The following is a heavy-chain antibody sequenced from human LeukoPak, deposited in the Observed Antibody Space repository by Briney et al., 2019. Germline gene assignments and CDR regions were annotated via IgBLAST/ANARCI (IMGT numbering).Heavy chain of an antibody. Sequence: SGTLSLTCTVSGGSISSYYWSWIRQPPGKGLEWIGYIYYSGSTNYNPSLKSRVTISVDTSKNQFSLKLSSVTAADTAVYYCARAFPEYDYVWGSYRHFDYWGQGTLVTVFS. J-gene: IGHJ4*02. CDR3: ARAFPEYDYVWGSYRHFDY. D-gene: IGHD3-16*02. V-gene: IGHV4-59*01. CDR2: IYYSGST. CDR1: GGSISSYY.